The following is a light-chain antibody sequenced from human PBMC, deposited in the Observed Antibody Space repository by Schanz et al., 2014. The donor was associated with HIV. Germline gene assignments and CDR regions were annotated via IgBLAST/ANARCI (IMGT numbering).Light chain of an antibody. CDR3: CSHVPGGTWV. V-gene: IGLV2-14*03. CDR2: DVS. J-gene: IGLJ3*02. Sequence: QSALTQPASGSGSPGQSITISCTGTRIDAGGYNYLSRYQQHPGKAPKLMLYDVSYRPSGVSDRFSGSKSGNTASLTISGLLAEDEANYYCCSHVPGGTWVFGGGTKLTVL. CDR1: RIDAGGYNY.